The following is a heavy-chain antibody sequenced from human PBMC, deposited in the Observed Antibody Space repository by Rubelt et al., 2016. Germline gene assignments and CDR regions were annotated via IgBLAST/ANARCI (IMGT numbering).Heavy chain of an antibody. J-gene: IGHJ4*02. CDR1: GFTFSNYG. Sequence: QVQLVESGGGVVQPGRSLRLSCAASGFTFSNYGMHWVRQAPGEGLEWVALITYDGSKKYYADSVKGRFTISRDNTRNTLYLQMKSLRAEDTAVYHCAKDLAGGATDYWGQGTLVTVSS. D-gene: IGHD1-26*01. V-gene: IGHV3-30*18. CDR2: ITYDGSKK. CDR3: AKDLAGGATDY.